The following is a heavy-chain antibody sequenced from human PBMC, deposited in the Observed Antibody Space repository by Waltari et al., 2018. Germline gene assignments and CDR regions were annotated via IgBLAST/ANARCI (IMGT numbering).Heavy chain of an antibody. V-gene: IGHV4-4*03. Sequence: QVQLQESGPGLVTPPGTLYLTGAISGGPIRNDNWWSWVRQPPGKGPEWIGEIYHSGSTHYNPSLQSRITISVDKSTNQFSLKLTSVTAADTAVYYCAEMGYYYFESWGQGTLVTVSS. CDR3: AEMGYYYFES. CDR2: IYHSGST. CDR1: GGPIRNDNW. D-gene: IGHD2-21*01. J-gene: IGHJ4*02.